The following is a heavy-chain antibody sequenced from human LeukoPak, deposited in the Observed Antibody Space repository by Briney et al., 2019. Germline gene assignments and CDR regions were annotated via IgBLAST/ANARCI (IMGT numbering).Heavy chain of an antibody. D-gene: IGHD6-19*01. J-gene: IGHJ4*02. Sequence: PGGSLSPSCAASGFTFSSYGMHWVRQAPGKGLEWVAFIRYDGSNKYYADSVKGRFTISRDNSKNTLYLQMNSLRAEDTAVYYCAKNLADYFDYWGQGTLVTVSS. V-gene: IGHV3-30*02. CDR2: IRYDGSNK. CDR3: AKNLADYFDY. CDR1: GFTFSSYG.